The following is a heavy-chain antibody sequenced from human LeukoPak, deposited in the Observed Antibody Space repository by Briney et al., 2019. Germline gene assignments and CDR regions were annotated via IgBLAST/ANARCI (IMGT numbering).Heavy chain of an antibody. V-gene: IGHV4-34*01. Sequence: PSETLSLTCAVYGGSFSGYYWSWIRQPPGKGLEWIGEINHSGSTNYNPSLKSRVTISVDTSKNQFSLKLSSVTAADTAVYYCARLLDGYYFDYWGQGTLVTVSS. CDR1: GGSFSGYY. CDR2: INHSGST. J-gene: IGHJ4*02. CDR3: ARLLDGYYFDY.